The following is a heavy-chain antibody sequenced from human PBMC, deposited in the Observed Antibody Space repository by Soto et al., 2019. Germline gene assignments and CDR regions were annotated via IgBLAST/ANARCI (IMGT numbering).Heavy chain of an antibody. CDR3: AKEEASAGNFDY. CDR1: GFTFDDYA. V-gene: IGHV3-9*01. Sequence: GGSLRLSCAASGFTFDDYAMHWVRQAPGKGLEWVSGISWNSGSIGYADPVKGRFTISRDNAKNSLYLQMNSLRAEDTALYYCAKEEASAGNFDYWGQGTLVTVSS. D-gene: IGHD6-13*01. CDR2: ISWNSGSI. J-gene: IGHJ4*02.